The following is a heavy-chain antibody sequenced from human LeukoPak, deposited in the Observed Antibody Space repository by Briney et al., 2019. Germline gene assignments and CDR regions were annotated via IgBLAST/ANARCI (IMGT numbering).Heavy chain of an antibody. D-gene: IGHD5-12*01. Sequence: SETLCLTCTVSGASISSGSYYWSCIRQPAGQGLEWLVRIYTSGSTNDNPSIKSRVTISVNTSKNQFSLKLSSVTAADTAVYYCARMVRRLERLNIGGSSDYATIYYFDYWGQGTLVTVSS. CDR2: IYTSGST. J-gene: IGHJ4*02. CDR1: GASISSGSYY. CDR3: ARMVRRLERLNIGGSSDYATIYYFDY. V-gene: IGHV4-61*02.